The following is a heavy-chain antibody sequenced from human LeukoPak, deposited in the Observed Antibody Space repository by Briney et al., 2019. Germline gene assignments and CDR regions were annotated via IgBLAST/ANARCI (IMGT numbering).Heavy chain of an antibody. CDR2: IYSGYSGGST. V-gene: IGHV3-53*04. CDR3: ARGGYGGPDAFDI. Sequence: GGSLRLSCAASGFTVSSNYMSWVGQAPGKGLEWGSVIYSGYSGGSTYYADSVKGRFTISRHNSKNTLYLQMNSLRAEDTAVYYCARGGYGGPDAFDIWGQGTMVTVSS. CDR1: GFTVSSNY. J-gene: IGHJ3*02. D-gene: IGHD4-23*01.